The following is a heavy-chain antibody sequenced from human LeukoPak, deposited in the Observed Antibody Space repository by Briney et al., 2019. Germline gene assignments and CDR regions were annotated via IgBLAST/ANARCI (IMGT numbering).Heavy chain of an antibody. CDR1: GFTFSSYA. CDR3: ARTRTNLGYCSSTSCYKAYNWFDP. CDR2: ISYDGSNK. D-gene: IGHD2-2*02. V-gene: IGHV3-30-3*01. J-gene: IGHJ5*02. Sequence: GGSLRLSCAASGFTFSSYAMHWVRQAPGKGLEWVAVISYDGSNKYYADSVKGRFTISRDNSKNTLYLQMNGLRAEDTAVYYCARTRTNLGYCSSTSCYKAYNWFDPWGQGTLVTVSP.